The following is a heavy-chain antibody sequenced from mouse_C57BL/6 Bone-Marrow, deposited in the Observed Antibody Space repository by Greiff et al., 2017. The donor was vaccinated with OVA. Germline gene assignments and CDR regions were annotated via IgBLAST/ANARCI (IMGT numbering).Heavy chain of an antibody. J-gene: IGHJ3*01. CDR2: IDPENGDT. V-gene: IGHV14-4*01. D-gene: IGHD2-3*01. Sequence: VHVKQSGAELVRPGASVKLSCTASGFNIKDDYMHWVKQRPEQGLEWIGWIDPENGDTEYASKFQGKATITADTSSNTAYLQLSSLTSEDTAVYYCTTEGWLLPFAYWGQGTLVTVSA. CDR1: GFNIKDDY. CDR3: TTEGWLLPFAY.